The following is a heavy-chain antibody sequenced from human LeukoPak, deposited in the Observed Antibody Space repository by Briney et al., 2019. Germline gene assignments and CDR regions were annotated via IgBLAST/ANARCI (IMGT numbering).Heavy chain of an antibody. CDR2: RNPNSGRT. D-gene: IGHD6-13*01. J-gene: IGHJ6*02. Sequence: ASVKVSCKASGYTFTNYDINWVRQATGQGLEWLGWRNPNSGRTGFAQKFQGRLTMTADTSISTAYMELSSLTSDDTAVYYCARGPVSTHGMDVWGQGTTVTVSS. V-gene: IGHV1-8*01. CDR1: GYTFTNYD. CDR3: ARGPVSTHGMDV.